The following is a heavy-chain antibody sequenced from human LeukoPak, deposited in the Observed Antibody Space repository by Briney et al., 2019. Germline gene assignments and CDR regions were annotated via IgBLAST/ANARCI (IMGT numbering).Heavy chain of an antibody. Sequence: GGSLRLSCAASGFTFSSYGMSWVRQAPGKGLEWVSVISGSGGNTYYADSVKGRFAISRDNSKNTLYLQMNSLRAEDTAVYYCAKGAQPGYYWGQGTLVTVSS. CDR3: AKGAQPGYY. J-gene: IGHJ4*02. D-gene: IGHD2-2*03. CDR1: GFTFSSYG. CDR2: ISGSGGNT. V-gene: IGHV3-23*01.